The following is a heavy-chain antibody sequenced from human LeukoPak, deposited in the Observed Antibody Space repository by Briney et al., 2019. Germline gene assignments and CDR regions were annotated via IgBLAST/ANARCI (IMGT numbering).Heavy chain of an antibody. CDR1: GGSICSYY. CDR3: ARGEPYYYDSSGYYSGPFDY. Sequence: PSETLSLTCTVSGGSICSYYWSWIRQPAGKGLEWIGRIYTSGSTNYNPSLKSRVTMSVDTSKNQFSLKLSSVTAADTAVYYCARGEPYYYDSSGYYSGPFDYWGQGTLVTVSS. CDR2: IYTSGST. J-gene: IGHJ4*02. V-gene: IGHV4-4*07. D-gene: IGHD3-22*01.